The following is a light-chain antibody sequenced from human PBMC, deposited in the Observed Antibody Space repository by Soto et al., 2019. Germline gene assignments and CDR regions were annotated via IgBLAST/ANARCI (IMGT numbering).Light chain of an antibody. V-gene: IGKV2D-29*02. Sequence: DVVMTQTPLSLSVAPGQPASISCKSSQSLLHITGETCLFRYLQKPGQSPHLLIYEVSTRVSGVPDRFSGSGSGTDFTLEISRVETDDVGIYYCMQSTQLPPTFGQGTRLGIE. J-gene: IGKJ5*01. CDR1: QSLLHITGETC. CDR3: MQSTQLPPT. CDR2: EVS.